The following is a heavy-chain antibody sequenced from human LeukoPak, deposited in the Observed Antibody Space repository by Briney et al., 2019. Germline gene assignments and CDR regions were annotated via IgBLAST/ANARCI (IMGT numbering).Heavy chain of an antibody. CDR1: GFSFSSAW. D-gene: IGHD6-13*01. V-gene: IGHV3-23*01. CDR3: AKAGRDSSSWYGTFDY. CDR2: ISGSGGST. Sequence: GGSLRLSCAASGFSFSSAWMSWVRQAPGKGLEWVSAISGSGGSTYYADSVKGRFTISRDNSKNTLYLQMNSLRAEDTAVYYCAKAGRDSSSWYGTFDYWGQGTLVTVSS. J-gene: IGHJ4*02.